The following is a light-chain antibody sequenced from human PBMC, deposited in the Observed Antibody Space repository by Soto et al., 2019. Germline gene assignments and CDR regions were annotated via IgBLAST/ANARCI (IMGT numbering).Light chain of an antibody. CDR3: QQYYNWPPMYT. V-gene: IGKV3-15*01. Sequence: EIVMTQSPAALSVSPGERATLSCRASQSVSSNLAWYQQKPGQALRLLVYGASTRATGVPTRFSGSGSGTEFTLTISSLQSEDFAVYYCQQYYNWPPMYTFGQGTKLEIK. J-gene: IGKJ2*01. CDR1: QSVSSN. CDR2: GAS.